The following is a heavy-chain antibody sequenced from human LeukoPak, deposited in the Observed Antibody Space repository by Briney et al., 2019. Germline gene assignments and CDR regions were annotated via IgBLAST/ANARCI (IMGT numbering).Heavy chain of an antibody. V-gene: IGHV3-53*01. CDR3: ARLRINYYDSSGCFFDY. CDR2: IYSGGST. J-gene: IGHJ4*02. CDR1: GLTVSSNY. Sequence: GGSLRLSCAASGLTVSSNYMSWVRQAPGKGLEWVSVIYSGGSTYYADSVKGRFTISRDNSKNTLYLQMNSLRAEDTAVYYCARLRINYYDSSGCFFDYWGQGTLVTVSS. D-gene: IGHD3-22*01.